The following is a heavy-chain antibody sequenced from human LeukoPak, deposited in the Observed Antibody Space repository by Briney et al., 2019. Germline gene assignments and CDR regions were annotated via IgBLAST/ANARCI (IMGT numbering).Heavy chain of an antibody. CDR2: MNPNSGNT. D-gene: IGHD3-10*01. V-gene: IGHV1-8*01. J-gene: IGHJ4*02. Sequence: ASVKVSCKASGYTFSSYDINWVRQATGQGLEWMGWMNPNSGNTGYAQKFQGRVTMTRNTSISTAYMELSSLRSEDTAVYYCARARKIRGYGSGSYFFDYWGQGTLVTVSS. CDR3: ARARKIRGYGSGSYFFDY. CDR1: GYTFSSYD.